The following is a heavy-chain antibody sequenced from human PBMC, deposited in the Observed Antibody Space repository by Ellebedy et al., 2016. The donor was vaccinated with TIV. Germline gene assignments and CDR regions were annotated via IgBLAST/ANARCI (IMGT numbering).Heavy chain of an antibody. CDR2: IYTSGST. CDR3: ARDPTWELRFDY. D-gene: IGHD1-26*01. J-gene: IGHJ4*02. Sequence: SETLSLXCTASGGSISSYYWSWIRQPAGKGLEWIGRIYTSGSTNYNPSLKSRVTMSVDTSKNQFSLKLSSVTAADTAVYYCARDPTWELRFDYWGQGTLVTVSS. V-gene: IGHV4-4*07. CDR1: GGSISSYY.